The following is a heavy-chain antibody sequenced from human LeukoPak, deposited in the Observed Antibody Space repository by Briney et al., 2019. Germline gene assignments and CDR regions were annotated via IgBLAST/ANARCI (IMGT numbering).Heavy chain of an antibody. D-gene: IGHD2-2*01. Sequence: ASVKVSCKASGYTFTSYGITWVRQAPGQGLEWMGWISAYNGNTNYAQKLQGRLTVTTDTSTNTAYMELRSLRSDDTAVYYCARGSSVGFGNGYQLHWSQGTLVTVSS. CDR1: GYTFTSYG. CDR2: ISAYNGNT. J-gene: IGHJ4*02. CDR3: ARGSSVGFGNGYQLH. V-gene: IGHV1-18*01.